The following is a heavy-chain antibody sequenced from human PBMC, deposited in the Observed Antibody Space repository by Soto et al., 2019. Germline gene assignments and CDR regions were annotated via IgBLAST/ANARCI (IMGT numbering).Heavy chain of an antibody. CDR2: ISFSDGGT. V-gene: IGHV3-23*01. Sequence: EEQLLESGGGLLQPGGSLRLACAASGFTFSSYAMTWVRQAPGKGLEWVSSISFSDGGTYYADSVKGRLTISRDNSKNTLFLQMNSLRVVDTAVYYCVKDDRILGRRYFDLWGRGTLVTVSS. CDR3: VKDDRILGRRYFDL. CDR1: GFTFSSYA. D-gene: IGHD2-15*01. J-gene: IGHJ2*01.